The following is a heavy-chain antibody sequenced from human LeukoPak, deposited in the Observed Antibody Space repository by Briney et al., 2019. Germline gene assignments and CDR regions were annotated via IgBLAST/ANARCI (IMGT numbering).Heavy chain of an antibody. J-gene: IGHJ6*02. CDR3: ASIAESYYYDSSGQYGMDV. CDR1: GGAFSSYA. CDR2: IIPILGIA. D-gene: IGHD3-22*01. Sequence: SVKVSCKASGGAFSSYAISWVRQAPGQGLEWMGRIIPILGIANYAQKFQGRVTITADKSTSTAYMELSSLRSEDTAVYYCASIAESYYYDSSGQYGMDVWGQGTTVTVSS. V-gene: IGHV1-69*04.